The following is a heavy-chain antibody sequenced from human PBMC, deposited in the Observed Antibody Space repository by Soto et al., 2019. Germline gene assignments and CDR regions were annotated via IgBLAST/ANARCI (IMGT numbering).Heavy chain of an antibody. CDR1: GFTFRAYW. CDR3: AKDKRAVVVTAPFDY. D-gene: IGHD2-21*02. Sequence: SLKISCAASGFTFRAYWMTWVRQAPGKGLEWVAVISYDGSNKYYADSVKGRFTISRDNSKNTLYLQMNSLRAEDTAVYYCAKDKRAVVVTAPFDYWGQGTLVTSPQ. CDR2: ISYDGSNK. J-gene: IGHJ4*02. V-gene: IGHV3-30*18.